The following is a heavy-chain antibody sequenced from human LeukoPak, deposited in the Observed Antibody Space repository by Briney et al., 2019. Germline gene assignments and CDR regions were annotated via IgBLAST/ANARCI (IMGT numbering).Heavy chain of an antibody. CDR3: ASFYDSSGYYYEGGWFDP. CDR1: GGSISSGGYY. Sequence: SETLSLTCTVSGGSISSGGYYWSWIRQHPGKGLEWIGYIYYSGSTYYNPSLKSRVTISVDTSKNQFSLKLSSVTAADTAVYYCASFYDSSGYYYEGGWFDPWGQGTLVTVSS. V-gene: IGHV4-31*03. J-gene: IGHJ5*02. D-gene: IGHD3-22*01. CDR2: IYYSGST.